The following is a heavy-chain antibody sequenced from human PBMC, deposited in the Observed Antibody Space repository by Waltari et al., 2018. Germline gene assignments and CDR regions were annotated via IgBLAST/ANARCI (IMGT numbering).Heavy chain of an antibody. CDR2: FDPKEGQT. J-gene: IGHJ6*02. D-gene: IGHD3-16*01. Sequence: QVQLVQSGSELKKPGASVTISCKTSGYTLSQYAMYWVRQARGKGDEWVGGFDPKEGQTIYAEKFQGRVTMTEDTSTDTAYMELSSLKSEDTAVYYCATSSPLIWGSYNGWDVWGQGTTVTVSS. CDR3: ATSSPLIWGSYNGWDV. V-gene: IGHV1-24*01. CDR1: GYTLSQYA.